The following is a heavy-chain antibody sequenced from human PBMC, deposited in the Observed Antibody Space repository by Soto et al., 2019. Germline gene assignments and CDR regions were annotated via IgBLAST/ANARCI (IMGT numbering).Heavy chain of an antibody. CDR1: GYTXTSYG. Sequence: SXKVSFKASGYTXTSYGSGVVRQAPGQGLEWMGGISAYNCNTNYAQKLQGRVTMTTDTSTSTAYMELRSMRSDDTAVYYCGRPGDLSFSYYFDYWGQGTLGTVSS. V-gene: IGHV1-18*04. CDR3: GRPGDLSFSYYFDY. CDR2: ISAYNCNT. J-gene: IGHJ4*02. D-gene: IGHD4-17*01.